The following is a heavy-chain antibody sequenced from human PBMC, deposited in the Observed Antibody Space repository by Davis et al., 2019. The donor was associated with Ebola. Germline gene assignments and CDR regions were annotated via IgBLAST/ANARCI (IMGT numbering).Heavy chain of an antibody. D-gene: IGHD1-14*01. Sequence: GESLKISCAASGFTFSSYWMHWVRQAPGKGLVWVSRINSDGSSTSYADSVKGRFTISRDNAKNSLFLQMNSLRDEDTAVYYCARVGSTTGSYYYYYGMDVWGQGTTVTVSS. J-gene: IGHJ6*02. CDR3: ARVGSTTGSYYYYYGMDV. CDR1: GFTFSSYW. V-gene: IGHV3-74*01. CDR2: INSDGSST.